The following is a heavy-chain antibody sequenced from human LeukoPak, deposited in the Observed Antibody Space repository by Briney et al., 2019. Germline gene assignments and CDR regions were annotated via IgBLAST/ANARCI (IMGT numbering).Heavy chain of an antibody. CDR2: IYHSGST. J-gene: IGHJ6*03. V-gene: IGHV4-38-2*02. CDR1: GYSISSGYY. CDR3: ARDLDTARGETPDYYYYYMDV. D-gene: IGHD5-18*01. Sequence: SETLSLTCTVSGYSISSGYYWGWIRQPPGKGLEWIGSIYHSGSTYYNPSLKSRVTISVDTSKNQFSLKLSSVTAADTAVYYCARDLDTARGETPDYYYYYMDVWGKGTTVTVSS.